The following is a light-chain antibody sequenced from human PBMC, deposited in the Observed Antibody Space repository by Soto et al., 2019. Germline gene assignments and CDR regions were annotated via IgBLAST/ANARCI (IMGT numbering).Light chain of an antibody. CDR1: QGISSL. CDR3: QQANSFPLT. V-gene: IGKV1-12*01. CDR2: TAS. J-gene: IGKJ4*01. Sequence: DIQMTQSPSSVSASVGDRVTITCRASQGISSLLAWYQQKPGKAPNLLIHTASSLQSGVPSRFSGSGSGTDFTLSIRSLQPEDFAPYYCQQANSFPLTFGGGTKVEIK.